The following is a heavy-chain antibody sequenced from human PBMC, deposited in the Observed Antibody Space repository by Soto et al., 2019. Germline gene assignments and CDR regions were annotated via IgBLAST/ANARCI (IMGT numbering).Heavy chain of an antibody. Sequence: EVQLLESGGDLVQPGGSLRLSCAASGFTFRNYAMTWVRKAPGKGREWVYLLTSDGSAYYADSVKARFLISRDNSKNTLYLQMNSLRAEDTAIYYCVKNYNGDYWGQGTLVTVSS. D-gene: IGHD1-1*01. J-gene: IGHJ4*02. CDR1: GFTFRNYA. V-gene: IGHV3-23*05. CDR2: LTSDGSA. CDR3: VKNYNGDY.